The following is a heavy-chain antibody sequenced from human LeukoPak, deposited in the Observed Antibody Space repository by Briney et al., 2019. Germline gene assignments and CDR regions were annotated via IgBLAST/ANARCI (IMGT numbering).Heavy chain of an antibody. CDR1: GYTFTYYY. J-gene: IGHJ4*02. D-gene: IGHD3-16*01. V-gene: IGHV1-69-2*01. CDR2: VDPEDGET. Sequence: ASVKVSCKVSGYTFTYYYMHWVPQAPGKGLEWMGLVDPEDGETIYAEKFQGRVTITADTSTDTAYMELSSLRSEDTAVYYCATDYVWGSYAYYWGQGTLVTVSS. CDR3: ATDYVWGSYAYY.